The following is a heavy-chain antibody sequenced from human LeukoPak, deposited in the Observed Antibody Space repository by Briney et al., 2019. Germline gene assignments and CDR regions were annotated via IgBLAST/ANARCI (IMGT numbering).Heavy chain of an antibody. D-gene: IGHD3-22*01. CDR1: GGSFSGYY. Sequence: SETLSLTCAVYGGSFSGYYWSWIRQPPGKGLEWIGEINHSGSTNYNPSLKSRVTISVDTSKNQFSLKLSPVTAADTAVYYCARHPKYDSSGYYYSPFDYWGQGTLVTVSS. J-gene: IGHJ4*02. V-gene: IGHV4-34*01. CDR3: ARHPKYDSSGYYYSPFDY. CDR2: INHSGST.